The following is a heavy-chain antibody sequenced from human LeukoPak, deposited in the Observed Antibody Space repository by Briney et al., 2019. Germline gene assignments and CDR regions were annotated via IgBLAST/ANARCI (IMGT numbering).Heavy chain of an antibody. Sequence: GGSLRLSCAASGFTFSDYYMSWIRQAPGKGLEWVSYISSSSSYTNYAASVKGRFTISRDNAKNSLYLQMNSLRAEDTAVYYCARLYGDYGDYWGQGTLVTVSS. V-gene: IGHV3-11*03. CDR3: ARLYGDYGDY. D-gene: IGHD4-17*01. CDR1: GFTFSDYY. J-gene: IGHJ4*02. CDR2: ISSSSSYT.